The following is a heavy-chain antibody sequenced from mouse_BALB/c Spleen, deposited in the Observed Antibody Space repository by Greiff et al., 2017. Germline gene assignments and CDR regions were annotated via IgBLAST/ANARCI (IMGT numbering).Heavy chain of an antibody. CDR1: GFTFSSFG. D-gene: IGHD1-1*01. J-gene: IGHJ3*01. CDR3: ARSNYGSSSQLAY. V-gene: IGHV5-17*02. Sequence: EVQLVESGGGLVQPGGSRKLSCAASGFTFSSFGMHWVRQAPEKGLEWVAYISSGSSTIYYADTVKGRFTISRDNPKNTLFLQMTSLRSEDTAMYYCARSNYGSSSQLAYWGQGTLVTVSA. CDR2: ISSGSSTI.